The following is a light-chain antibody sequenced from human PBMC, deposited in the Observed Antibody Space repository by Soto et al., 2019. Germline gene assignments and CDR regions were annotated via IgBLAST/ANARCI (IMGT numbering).Light chain of an antibody. CDR1: PSVSSN. CDR2: GAS. V-gene: IGKV3-15*01. Sequence: EIVLTQSPAPLSASPGERATLSCRASPSVSSNLAWYQQKPGLAPMLRIYGASTRATGIPARFSGSGSGTAFSHSSNSLQPEDFAVYAGQQYNNWPRTFGQGTKVEIK. J-gene: IGKJ1*01. CDR3: QQYNNWPRT.